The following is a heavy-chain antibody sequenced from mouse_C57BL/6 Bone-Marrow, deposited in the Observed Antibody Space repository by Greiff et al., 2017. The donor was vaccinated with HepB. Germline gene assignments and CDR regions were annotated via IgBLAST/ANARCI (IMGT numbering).Heavy chain of an antibody. D-gene: IGHD1-1*01. Sequence: VQLQQPGAELVRPGSSVKLSCKASGYTFTSYWMHWVKQRPIQGLEWIGNIDPSDSETHYNQKFKDKATLTVDKSSSTAYMQLSSLTSEDSAVYYGASPFYGSSMDYWGQGTSVTVSS. CDR1: GYTFTSYW. CDR3: ASPFYGSSMDY. CDR2: IDPSDSET. V-gene: IGHV1-52*01. J-gene: IGHJ4*01.